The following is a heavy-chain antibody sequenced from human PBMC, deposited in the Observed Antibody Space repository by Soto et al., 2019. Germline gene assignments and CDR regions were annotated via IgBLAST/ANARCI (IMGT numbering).Heavy chain of an antibody. Sequence: PSETLSLTCTVSGGSISSSSYYWGWIRQPPGKGLEWIGSMYYSGGPNYNPSLKSRVTISVDKSKNQFSLKLSSVTAADTAVYYCARSWAKGSWIDYWGQGTLVTVSS. V-gene: IGHV4-39*07. D-gene: IGHD6-13*01. J-gene: IGHJ4*02. CDR1: GGSISSSSYY. CDR2: MYYSGGP. CDR3: ARSWAKGSWIDY.